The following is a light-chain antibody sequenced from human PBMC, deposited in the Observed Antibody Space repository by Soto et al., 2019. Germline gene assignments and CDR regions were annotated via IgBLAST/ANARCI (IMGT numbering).Light chain of an antibody. CDR3: QHYISYPWT. CDR1: QRISNW. CDR2: DAS. J-gene: IGKJ1*01. V-gene: IGKV1-5*01. Sequence: DIQMTQSPSTLSASVGDRVTITCRASQRISNWLAWYQQKPGKAPKLLIYDASSLESGVPSRFSGSGSGTELTLTISTLQPDDFAAYYCQHYISYPWTFGQGTKVQIK.